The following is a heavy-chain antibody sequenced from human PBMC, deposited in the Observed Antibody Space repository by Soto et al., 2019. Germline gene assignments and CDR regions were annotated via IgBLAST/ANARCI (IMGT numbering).Heavy chain of an antibody. Sequence: QVQLVQSGAEVKKPGASVKVSCKASGYTFTGYYMHWVRQAPGQGLEWMGWINPNSGGTNYAQKFQGWVTMTRDTSIRTAYMELSRPSSDDRAVYYCARDKYTGPSRAYQLLGNYCMAVWGHGTTVTVSS. CDR2: INPNSGGT. D-gene: IGHD2-2*01. J-gene: IGHJ6*02. V-gene: IGHV1-2*04. CDR1: GYTFTGYY. CDR3: ARDKYTGPSRAYQLLGNYCMAV.